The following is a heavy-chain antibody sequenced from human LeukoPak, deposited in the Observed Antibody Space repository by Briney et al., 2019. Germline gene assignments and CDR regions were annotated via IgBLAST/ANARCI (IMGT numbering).Heavy chain of an antibody. D-gene: IGHD5-12*01. Sequence: ETLSLTCTVSGGSISSSSYYWGWIRQPPGKGLEWIGSIYYSGSTYYNPSLKSRVTISADTSKNQFSLKLSSVTAADTAVYYCARAGDGYDFGYYYYYMDVWGKGTTVTVSS. V-gene: IGHV4-39*07. CDR2: IYYSGST. J-gene: IGHJ6*03. CDR1: GGSISSSSYY. CDR3: ARAGDGYDFGYYYYYMDV.